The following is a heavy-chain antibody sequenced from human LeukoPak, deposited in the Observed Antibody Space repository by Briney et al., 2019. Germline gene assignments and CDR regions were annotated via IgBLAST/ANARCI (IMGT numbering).Heavy chain of an antibody. Sequence: GGSLRLSCAASGFTFSSYWMSWVRQAPGKGLEWVANIKQDGSEKYYVDSVKGRFTISRDNAKNSLYPQMNSLRAEDTAVYYCARDRSVLLWFGESPVGGWFDPWGQGTLVTVSS. V-gene: IGHV3-7*01. D-gene: IGHD3-10*01. J-gene: IGHJ5*02. CDR1: GFTFSSYW. CDR3: ARDRSVLLWFGESPVGGWFDP. CDR2: IKQDGSEK.